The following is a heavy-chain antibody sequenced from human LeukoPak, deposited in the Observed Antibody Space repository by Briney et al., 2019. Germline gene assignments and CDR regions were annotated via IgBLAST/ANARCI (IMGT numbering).Heavy chain of an antibody. CDR1: GYTFTSYG. D-gene: IGHD6-13*01. CDR2: ISAYNGNT. V-gene: IGHV1-18*01. J-gene: IGHJ4*02. CDR3: ARDLELSSSWYYFDY. Sequence: ASVKVSCKASGYTFTSYGISWVRQAPGQGLEGMGWISAYNGNTNYAQKLQGRVTMTTDTSTSTAYMELRSLRSDDTAVYYCARDLELSSSWYYFDYWGQGTLVTVSS.